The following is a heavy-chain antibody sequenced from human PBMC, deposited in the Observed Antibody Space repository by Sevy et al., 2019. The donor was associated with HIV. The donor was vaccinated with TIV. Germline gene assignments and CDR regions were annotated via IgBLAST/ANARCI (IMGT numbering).Heavy chain of an antibody. CDR2: IRYDGSNK. J-gene: IGHJ4*02. CDR1: GFTFSSYG. V-gene: IGHV3-30*02. D-gene: IGHD6-13*01. Sequence: GGSLRLSCAASGFTFSSYGMHWVRQAPGKGLEWVAFIRYDGSNKYYADSVKGRFTISRDNSKNTLYLQMNSLRAEDTAVYYRAKDLPIPLAAAVLDYWGQGTLVTVSS. CDR3: AKDLPIPLAAAVLDY.